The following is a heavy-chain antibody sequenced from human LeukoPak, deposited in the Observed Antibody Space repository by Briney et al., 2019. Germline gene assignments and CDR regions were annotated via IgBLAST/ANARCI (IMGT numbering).Heavy chain of an antibody. V-gene: IGHV3-53*01. J-gene: IGHJ6*02. CDR3: ARDSGYYYGMDV. Sequence: GGSLRLSCAASGFTVSSNYMSWVRQAPGKGLEWVSVIYSGGSTYYADSVKGRFTISRDNSKNTLYLQMNSLRAEDTAVYYCARDSGYYYGMDVWGQGTTDTVSS. CDR1: GFTVSSNY. CDR2: IYSGGST.